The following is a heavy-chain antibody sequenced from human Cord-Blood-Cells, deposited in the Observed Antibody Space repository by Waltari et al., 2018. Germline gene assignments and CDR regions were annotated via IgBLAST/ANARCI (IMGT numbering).Heavy chain of an antibody. CDR1: GSTFSSYS. CDR2: ISSSSSYI. Sequence: EVQLVESGGGLVKPGGSLRLSCAASGSTFSSYSMNWVRQAPGKGLEWVSSISSSSSYIYYADSVKGRFTISRDNAKNSLYLQMNSLRAEDTAVYYCARVYEYSSSYFDYWGQGTLVTVSS. D-gene: IGHD6-6*01. J-gene: IGHJ4*02. V-gene: IGHV3-21*01. CDR3: ARVYEYSSSYFDY.